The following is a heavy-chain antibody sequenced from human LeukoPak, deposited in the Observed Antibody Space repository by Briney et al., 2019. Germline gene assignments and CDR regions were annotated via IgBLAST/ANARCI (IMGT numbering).Heavy chain of an antibody. D-gene: IGHD6-13*01. Sequence: GASVKVSCKASGYTFTGYYMHWVRQAPGQGLEWMGWINPTSGGTNYAQKFQGRVTMIRDTSISTAYMELSRLRSDDTAVYYCARAGPTSSSWQTSRRGNWFDPWGQGTLVTVSS. CDR2: INPTSGGT. V-gene: IGHV1-2*02. CDR3: ARAGPTSSSWQTSRRGNWFDP. CDR1: GYTFTGYY. J-gene: IGHJ5*02.